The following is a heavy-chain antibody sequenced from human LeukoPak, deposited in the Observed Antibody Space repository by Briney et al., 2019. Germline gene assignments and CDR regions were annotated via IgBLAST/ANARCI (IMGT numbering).Heavy chain of an antibody. CDR1: GYTFTSYD. V-gene: IGHV1-8*01. Sequence: GASVKVSCKASGYTFTSYDINWVRQATGQGREWMGWMNPNSGNTGYAQKFQGRVTMTRNTSISTAYMKLSSLRSEDTAVYYCARGFRGVIYYYYYYMDVWGKGTTVTISS. J-gene: IGHJ6*03. D-gene: IGHD3-10*01. CDR2: MNPNSGNT. CDR3: ARGFRGVIYYYYYYMDV.